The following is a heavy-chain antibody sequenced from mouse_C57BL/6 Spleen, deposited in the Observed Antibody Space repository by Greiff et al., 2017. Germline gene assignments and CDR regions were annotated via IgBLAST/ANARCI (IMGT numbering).Heavy chain of an antibody. J-gene: IGHJ2*01. CDR1: GYTFTSYW. D-gene: IGHD2-4*01. CDR2: IHPNSGST. V-gene: IGHV1-64*01. CDR3: AAYDYDLFDY. Sequence: VQLQQPGAELVKPGASVKLSCNASGYTFTSYWMHWVKQRPGPGLEWIGMIHPNSGSTNYNEKFKSKDTLTVYKSSSTAYMQLSSLTSEDSAVYYCAAYDYDLFDYWGQGTTLTVSS.